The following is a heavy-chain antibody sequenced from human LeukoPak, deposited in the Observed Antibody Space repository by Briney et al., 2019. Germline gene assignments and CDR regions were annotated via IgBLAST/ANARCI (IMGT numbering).Heavy chain of an antibody. J-gene: IGHJ4*02. CDR2: ISAYNGNT. Sequence: ASVKVSCKASGYTFTNYGISWVRQAPGQGLEWVGWISAYNGNTNYAQNLQDRATMTTDTSTSAAYMELRSLISDDTAVYYCAREGPVAVAGLDYWGQGTLVTVSS. CDR1: GYTFTNYG. D-gene: IGHD6-19*01. CDR3: AREGPVAVAGLDY. V-gene: IGHV1-18*01.